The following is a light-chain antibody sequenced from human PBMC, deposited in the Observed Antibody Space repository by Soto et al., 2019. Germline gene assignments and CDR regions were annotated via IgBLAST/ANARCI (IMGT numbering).Light chain of an antibody. CDR3: QQYNNCPLT. CDR1: QSVSSN. Sequence: EIVMTQSPATLSVSPGERATLSCRASQSVSSNLAWYQQNPGQAPRLLISGASTRATGIPARFSGSGSGTEFTLTISSLQSEDFAVYYCQQYNNCPLTFGGGTKVEIK. CDR2: GAS. V-gene: IGKV3D-15*01. J-gene: IGKJ4*01.